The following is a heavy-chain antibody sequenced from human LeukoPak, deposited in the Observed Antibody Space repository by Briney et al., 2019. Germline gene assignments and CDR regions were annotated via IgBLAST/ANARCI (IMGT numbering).Heavy chain of an antibody. CDR2: IYYSGST. J-gene: IGHJ4*02. Sequence: SETLSLTCTVSGGAISNDYWSWIRERPGRGLECGGDIYYSGSTNYNPSLESRVTIPVDTSKNQGSLKLSSVTAADTAVYYCARHWSGSGDYYPFDYWGQGTLVTVSS. CDR1: GGAISNDY. D-gene: IGHD3-10*01. CDR3: ARHWSGSGDYYPFDY. V-gene: IGHV4-59*08.